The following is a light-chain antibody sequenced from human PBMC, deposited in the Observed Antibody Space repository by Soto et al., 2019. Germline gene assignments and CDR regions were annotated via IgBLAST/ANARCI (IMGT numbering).Light chain of an antibody. J-gene: IGLJ1*01. V-gene: IGLV2-14*01. CDR2: EVS. Sequence: QSVLTQPASVSGSPGQSITISCTGTSSDVGGYNYVSWYEHHPGKAPKLLISEVSNRPSGISNRFSGSKSGNTASLTISGLXAEDEANYFCISYTDFSGPYVFGTGTKVTVL. CDR1: SSDVGGYNY. CDR3: ISYTDFSGPYV.